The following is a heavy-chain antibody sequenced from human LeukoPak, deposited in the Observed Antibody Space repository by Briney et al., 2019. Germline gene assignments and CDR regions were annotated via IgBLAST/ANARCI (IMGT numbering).Heavy chain of an antibody. D-gene: IGHD5-24*01. CDR2: ISYDGSNK. CDR1: GFTFSNYG. Sequence: GGSLRLSCAASGFTFSNYGMHWVRQAPGKGLEWVTLISYDGSNKYYADSVKGRFTISRDNSKNTLYLQMNSLRAEDTAVYYCARRDGYRLGYYYMDVWGKGTTVTVSS. J-gene: IGHJ6*03. CDR3: ARRDGYRLGYYYMDV. V-gene: IGHV3-30*03.